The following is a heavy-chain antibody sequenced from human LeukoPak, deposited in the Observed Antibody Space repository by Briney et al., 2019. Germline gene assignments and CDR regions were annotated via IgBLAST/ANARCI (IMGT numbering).Heavy chain of an antibody. D-gene: IGHD4/OR15-4a*01. V-gene: IGHV1-2*02. J-gene: IGHJ6*03. Sequence: ASVKVSCKTSGYTFTGYYIHWVRQAPGQGLEWIGWIDTNSGGTNYARNFQGRVTMTRDTSFNTAYMELSSLTSGDTALYYCARAPNSGASYYQYLMDVWGKGTTVTVSS. CDR3: ARAPNSGASYYQYLMDV. CDR2: IDTNSGGT. CDR1: GYTFTGYY.